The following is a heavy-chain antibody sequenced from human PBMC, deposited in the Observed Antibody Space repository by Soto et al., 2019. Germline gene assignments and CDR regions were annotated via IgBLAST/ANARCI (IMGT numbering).Heavy chain of an antibody. J-gene: IGHJ4*02. Sequence: GGSLRLSCAASGFSFGSYALSWVRQAPGKGLEWVSTISGSDGKTFYADSVKGRFSISRDTSQSTLYLQMNSLRADDTAMYYCARWSYLDYWGQGTRVTSPQ. V-gene: IGHV3-23*01. CDR1: GFSFGSYA. CDR3: ARWSYLDY. D-gene: IGHD3-3*01. CDR2: ISGSDGKT.